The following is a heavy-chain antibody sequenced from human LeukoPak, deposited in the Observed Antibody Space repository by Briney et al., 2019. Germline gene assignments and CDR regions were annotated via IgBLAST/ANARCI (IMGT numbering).Heavy chain of an antibody. Sequence: PGGSLRLSCAASGFTVSSNYMSWVRQAPGKGLEWVSSISSSSSYIYYADSVKGRFTISRDNAKNSLYLQMNSLRAEDTAVYYCARHAGTLDYGGKDAFDIRGQGTMVTVSS. V-gene: IGHV3-21*01. CDR3: ARHAGTLDYGGKDAFDI. J-gene: IGHJ3*02. CDR1: GFTVSSNY. D-gene: IGHD4-23*01. CDR2: ISSSSSYI.